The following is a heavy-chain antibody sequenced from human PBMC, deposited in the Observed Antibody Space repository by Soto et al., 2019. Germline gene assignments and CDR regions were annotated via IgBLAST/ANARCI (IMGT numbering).Heavy chain of an antibody. J-gene: IGHJ4*02. V-gene: IGHV3-23*01. CDR2: IGASGDIT. CDR3: AKDDFTDRGDDYFDY. D-gene: IGHD2-21*02. CDR1: GFSFTNFA. Sequence: LTLTCTFSGFSFTNFAMSWVRQAPGKGLEWVAGIGASGDITWYADSVKGRLSISRDNSKNTLYLQLNSLRFEDTAVYYCAKDDFTDRGDDYFDYWGPGTLVTVSS.